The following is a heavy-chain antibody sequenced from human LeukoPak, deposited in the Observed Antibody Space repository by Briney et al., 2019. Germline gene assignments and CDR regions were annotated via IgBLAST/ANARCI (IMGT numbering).Heavy chain of an antibody. Sequence: GGSLRLSCAASGFTFSSYAMSWVRQAPGKGLEWVSGMSGSGGNTYYSDSVKGRFTISRDNSKNTLYLQMNSLRAEDTAVYYCAKDQGVVIPTAMDYWGQGTLVTVSS. D-gene: IGHD2-2*01. CDR2: MSGSGGNT. CDR3: AKDQGVVIPTAMDY. CDR1: GFTFSSYA. V-gene: IGHV3-23*01. J-gene: IGHJ4*02.